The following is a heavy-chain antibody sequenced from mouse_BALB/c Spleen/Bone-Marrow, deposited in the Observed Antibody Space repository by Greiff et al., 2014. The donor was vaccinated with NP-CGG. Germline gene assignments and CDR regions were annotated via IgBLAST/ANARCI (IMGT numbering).Heavy chain of an antibody. J-gene: IGHJ2*01. CDR3: ARRDGSYFDY. Sequence: VKLVESGVELVRPGTSVKVSCKASGYAFTNYLIEWVKQRPGQGLEWIGMINPGSGGTNYNEKFKGKATLTADKSSSTAYMQLSSLTSDDSAVYFCARRDGSYFDYWGQGTTLTVSS. D-gene: IGHD3-3*01. CDR1: GYAFTNYL. CDR2: INPGSGGT. V-gene: IGHV1-54*01.